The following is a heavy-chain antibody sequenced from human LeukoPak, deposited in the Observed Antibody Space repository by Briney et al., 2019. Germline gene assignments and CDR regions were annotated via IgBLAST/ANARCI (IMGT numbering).Heavy chain of an antibody. CDR3: AKRMTSNSYYGGYYNYGMDV. D-gene: IGHD3-22*01. Sequence: PGGSLRLSCAASGFTFSSYGMHWVRQAPGKGLEWVAVISYDGSNKYYADSVKGRFTISRDNSKNTLYLQMNSLRAEDTAVYYCAKRMTSNSYYGGYYNYGMDVWGQGTTVTVSS. J-gene: IGHJ6*02. CDR1: GFTFSSYG. CDR2: ISYDGSNK. V-gene: IGHV3-30*18.